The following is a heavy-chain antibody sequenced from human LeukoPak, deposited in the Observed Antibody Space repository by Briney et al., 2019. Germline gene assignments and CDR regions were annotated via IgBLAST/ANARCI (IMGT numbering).Heavy chain of an antibody. CDR1: GFTFRNYG. V-gene: IGHV3-33*06. D-gene: IGHD3-9*01. CDR3: AKEYEIFVGAFDT. CDR2: LWKDGSNN. Sequence: GGSLRLSCVASGFTFRNYGMHWVRQAPGKGLEWVAVLWKDGSNNFYADSVKGRFRFSRDNSKDMLYLQMNSLRAEDTAVYYCAKEYEIFVGAFDTWGQGTMVTVSS. J-gene: IGHJ3*02.